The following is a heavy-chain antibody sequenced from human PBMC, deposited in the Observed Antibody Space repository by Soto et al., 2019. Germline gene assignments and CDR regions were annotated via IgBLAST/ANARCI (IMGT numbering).Heavy chain of an antibody. CDR1: GDSISSADYY. J-gene: IGHJ6*02. Sequence: SETLSLTCTVSGDSISSADYYWSWIRQTPGKGLEWIGHTFYSGTTYYNPSLKSRLTISVDTSKNHFSPKLTSVTAADTAVYYCARDLWVEPELYYYGMDVWGQGTTVTVSS. CDR3: ARDLWVEPELYYYGMDV. CDR2: TFYSGTT. D-gene: IGHD1-1*01. V-gene: IGHV4-30-4*01.